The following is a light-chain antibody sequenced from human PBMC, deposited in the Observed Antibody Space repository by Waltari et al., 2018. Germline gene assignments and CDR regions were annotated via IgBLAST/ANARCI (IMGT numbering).Light chain of an antibody. CDR2: RND. CDR3: ASWDESLSGFVV. V-gene: IGLV1-47*01. CDR1: TSNIVSNY. Sequence: QSGLTQPPSASGTPGQRVIISCSGSTSNIVSNYVYWYQHVPGAAPKLLIYRNDPRPSGVPDRFSGSKSGASASRAISGLRSEDEAHYFCASWDESLSGFVVFGGGTKLTVL. J-gene: IGLJ2*01.